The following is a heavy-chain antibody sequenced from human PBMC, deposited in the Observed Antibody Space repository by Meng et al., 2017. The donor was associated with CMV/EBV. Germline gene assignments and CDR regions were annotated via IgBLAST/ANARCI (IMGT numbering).Heavy chain of an antibody. D-gene: IGHD6-6*01. Sequence: SVKVSCKASGYTFTSYDINWVRQATGQGLEWMGWMNPNSGNTGYAQKFQGRVTITRNTSISTAYMELSSLRSEDTAVYYCARVKRSIAARRTWYYFDYWGQGTLVTVSS. CDR2: MNPNSGNT. CDR1: GYTFTSYD. CDR3: ARVKRSIAARRTWYYFDY. J-gene: IGHJ4*02. V-gene: IGHV1-8*03.